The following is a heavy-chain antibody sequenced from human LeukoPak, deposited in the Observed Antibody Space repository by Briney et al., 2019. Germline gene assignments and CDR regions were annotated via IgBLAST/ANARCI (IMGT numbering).Heavy chain of an antibody. CDR3: ARVPAGESFDY. V-gene: IGHV4-31*03. Sequence: SETLSLTCTVSGGSISSGAYYWSWIRQHPGKGLEWIGYIFYSGNTYYNPSLKSRVTISVDTSKNQFSLKLSSVTVADTAVYYCARVPAGESFDYWGQGTLVTVSS. J-gene: IGHJ4*02. CDR1: GGSISSGAYY. D-gene: IGHD3-16*01. CDR2: IFYSGNT.